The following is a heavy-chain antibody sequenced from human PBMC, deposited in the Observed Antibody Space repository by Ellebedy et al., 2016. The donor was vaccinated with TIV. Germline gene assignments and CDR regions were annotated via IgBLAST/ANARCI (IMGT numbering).Heavy chain of an antibody. Sequence: PGGSLRLSCAASGFTFMSYALNWVRQAPGRGLEWVSYISGSGTTIYYADSVLGRFSISRDNARNSVYLQMNSLRAEDTAVYYCARDERGNYCLDYWGQGALVTVSS. V-gene: IGHV3-48*03. CDR3: ARDERGNYCLDY. CDR2: ISGSGTTI. J-gene: IGHJ4*02. CDR1: GFTFMSYA. D-gene: IGHD1-7*01.